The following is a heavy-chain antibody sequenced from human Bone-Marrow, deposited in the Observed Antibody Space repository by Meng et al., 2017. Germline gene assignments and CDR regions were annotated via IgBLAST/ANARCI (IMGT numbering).Heavy chain of an antibody. V-gene: IGHV4-34*01. CDR3: ARGRVTTVTTPNWYFDL. Sequence: VVLQPWGAGLLKPSETLSLTCAVYGGSFSGYYWSWIRQPPGKGLEWIGEINHSGSTNYNPSLKSRVTISVDTSKNQFSLKLSSVTAADTAVYYCARGRVTTVTTPNWYFDLWGRGTLVTVSS. CDR1: GGSFSGYY. CDR2: INHSGST. J-gene: IGHJ2*01. D-gene: IGHD4-17*01.